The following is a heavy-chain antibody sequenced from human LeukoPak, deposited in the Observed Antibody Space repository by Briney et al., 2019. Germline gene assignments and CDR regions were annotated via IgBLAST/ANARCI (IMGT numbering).Heavy chain of an antibody. CDR2: IYTGETT. J-gene: IGHJ3*02. D-gene: IGHD4-23*01. CDR1: GFTVSSSY. V-gene: IGHV3-53*01. Sequence: GGSLRLSCAASGFTVSSSYMTWVRQAPGKGLEWVSIIYTGETTYYADSVKGRFTISKDNSKNTIYLQMNSLRAEDTAVYYCARDPSTTVGVAFDIWGQGTVVTVSS. CDR3: ARDPSTTVGVAFDI.